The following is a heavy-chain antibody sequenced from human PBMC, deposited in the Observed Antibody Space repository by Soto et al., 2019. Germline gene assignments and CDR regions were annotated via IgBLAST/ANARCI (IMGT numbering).Heavy chain of an antibody. J-gene: IGHJ4*02. CDR2: ISGSGGST. CDR3: AKDPGGQWLAPAFDY. V-gene: IGHV3-23*01. D-gene: IGHD6-19*01. CDR1: GLTFSSYA. Sequence: GGSLRLSCAASGLTFSSYAMSWVRQAPGKGLEWVSAISGSGGSTYYADSVKGRFTISRDNSKNTLYLQMNSLRAEDTAVYYCAKDPGGQWLAPAFDYWGQGTLVTVSS.